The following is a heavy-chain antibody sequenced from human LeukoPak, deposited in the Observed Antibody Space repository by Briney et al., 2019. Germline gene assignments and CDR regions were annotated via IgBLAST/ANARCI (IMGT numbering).Heavy chain of an antibody. CDR2: LYYNGYT. CDR1: GDSVNSSVYY. D-gene: IGHD3-10*01. J-gene: IGHJ5*02. CDR3: ARQGGDTMVRGVIKDRFDP. V-gene: IGHV4-39*01. Sequence: SETLSLTCTVTGDSVNSSVYYWAWIRQPPGKGLVWIGSLYYNGYTYYNPSLKSRVTMSVDTSKNHFSLKLNSVTAADTAVYYCARQGGDTMVRGVIKDRFDPWGQGTLVTVSS.